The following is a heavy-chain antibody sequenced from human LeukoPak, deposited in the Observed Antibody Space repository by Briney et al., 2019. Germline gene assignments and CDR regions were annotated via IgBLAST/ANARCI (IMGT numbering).Heavy chain of an antibody. V-gene: IGHV3-30*04. D-gene: IGHD3-22*01. CDR1: GFIFSSYA. CDR3: ARQESRNYYYEGLDY. Sequence: GGSLRLSCAASGFIFSSYAMHWVRQAPGKGLEWVALISYNGGKKDYADSVKGRFTIDRDNSKNTVYLQMNSLRPEDTAIYFCARQESRNYYYEGLDYWGQGNLVTVSS. CDR2: ISYNGGKK. J-gene: IGHJ4*02.